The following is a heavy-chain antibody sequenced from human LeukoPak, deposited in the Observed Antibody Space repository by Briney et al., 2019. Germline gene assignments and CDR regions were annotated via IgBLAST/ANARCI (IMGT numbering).Heavy chain of an antibody. D-gene: IGHD3-3*01. CDR3: ARAGDIFWSGSPHHDWFDP. Sequence: ASVKVSCKASGYTFSSYYMHWVRQAPGQGLEWMGVINPTGGSTSYAQKLQGRVTMTTDTSTSTAYMELRSLRSDDTAVYYCARAGDIFWSGSPHHDWFDPWGQGTLVTVSS. CDR1: GYTFSSYY. V-gene: IGHV1-46*01. CDR2: INPTGGST. J-gene: IGHJ5*02.